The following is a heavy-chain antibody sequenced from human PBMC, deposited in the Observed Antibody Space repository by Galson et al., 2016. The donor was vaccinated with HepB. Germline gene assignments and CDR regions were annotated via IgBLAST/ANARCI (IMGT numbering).Heavy chain of an antibody. D-gene: IGHD4-17*01. CDR1: AFTFNTYT. Sequence: SLRLSCAASAFTFNTYTMHWVRQAPGKGLEWVSSISSSGTYMYYADSVRGRFTISRDNAKNSLYLQLNSLRAEDTAVYYCARNGRRNYGDYGRFDYWGQGTLVTVSS. J-gene: IGHJ4*02. V-gene: IGHV3-21*01. CDR2: ISSSGTYM. CDR3: ARNGRRNYGDYGRFDY.